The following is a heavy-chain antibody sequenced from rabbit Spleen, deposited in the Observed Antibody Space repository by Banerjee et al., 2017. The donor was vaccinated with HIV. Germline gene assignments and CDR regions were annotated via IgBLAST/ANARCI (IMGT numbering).Heavy chain of an antibody. Sequence: QLKESGGGLVQHGGPLKLSCKAYGFDFSTYRRSRVRQAPGKGLEWIGYIVPIFGFTYYANWVNGRFTISSHDAQNTLYLQLNSLTAADTATYFCVRDAGYGGYGYATLWGPGTLVTVS. J-gene: IGHJ4*01. CDR1: GFDFSTYR. D-gene: IGHD6-1*01. CDR2: IVPIFGFT. CDR3: VRDAGYGGYGYATL. V-gene: IGHV1S7*01.